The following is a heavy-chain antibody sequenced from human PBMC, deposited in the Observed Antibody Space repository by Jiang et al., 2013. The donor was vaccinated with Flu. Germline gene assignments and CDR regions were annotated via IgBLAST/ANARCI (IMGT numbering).Heavy chain of an antibody. V-gene: IGHV3-30*04. CDR1: GFTFSSYA. Sequence: CVASGFTFSSYAMHWVRQAPGKGLEWVAVISYDGSNQYYADSVKGRFTISRDNSKNTLFLQMNSLRPEDTAVYYCARVKVVVVITIPIDYWGRGTLVTVSS. CDR2: ISYDGSNQ. J-gene: IGHJ4*02. CDR3: ARVKVVVVITIPIDY. D-gene: IGHD3-22*01.